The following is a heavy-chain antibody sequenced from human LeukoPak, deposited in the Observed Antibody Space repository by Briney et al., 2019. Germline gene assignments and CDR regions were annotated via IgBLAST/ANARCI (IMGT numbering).Heavy chain of an antibody. V-gene: IGHV3-23*01. J-gene: IGHJ4*02. Sequence: GGSLRLSCAASGFTFSSHAMSWVRQAPGKGLEWVSAISGSGGSTYYADSVKGRFTISRDNSKNTLYLQMNSLRAEDTAVYYCAKAPPYDYVWGSYRKPDYWGQGTLVTVSS. CDR1: GFTFSSHA. D-gene: IGHD3-16*02. CDR2: ISGSGGST. CDR3: AKAPPYDYVWGSYRKPDY.